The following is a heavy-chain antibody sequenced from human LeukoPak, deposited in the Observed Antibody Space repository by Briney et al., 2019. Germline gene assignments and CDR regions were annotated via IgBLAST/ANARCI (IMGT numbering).Heavy chain of an antibody. CDR3: AREGLYYGDYPTDYGMDV. D-gene: IGHD4-17*01. J-gene: IGHJ6*02. CDR2: ISYDGSNK. Sequence: GGSLRLSCAASGFTFSSYAMHWVRQAPGKGLEWVAVISYDGSNKYYADSVKGRFTISRDNSKNTLYLQMNSLRAEDTAVYYCAREGLYYGDYPTDYGMDVWGQGTTVTVSS. V-gene: IGHV3-30-3*01. CDR1: GFTFSSYA.